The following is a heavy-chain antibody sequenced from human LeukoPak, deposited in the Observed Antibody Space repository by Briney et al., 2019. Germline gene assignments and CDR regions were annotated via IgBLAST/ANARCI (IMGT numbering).Heavy chain of an antibody. J-gene: IGHJ5*02. Sequence: SETLSLTCTVSGVSISSTNYYWGWIRQPPGKGLEWIGSIYYSGNTYYNPSLKSRVTLSVDTSKNQFSLKLSSVTATDTAVYYCARLRSLYDRSGYYFPWGQGTLVTVSS. CDR2: IYYSGNT. CDR3: ARLRSLYDRSGYYFP. CDR1: GVSISSTNYY. D-gene: IGHD3-22*01. V-gene: IGHV4-39*01.